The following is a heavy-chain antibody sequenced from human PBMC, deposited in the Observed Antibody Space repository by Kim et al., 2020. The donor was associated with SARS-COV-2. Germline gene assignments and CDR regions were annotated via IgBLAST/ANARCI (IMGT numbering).Heavy chain of an antibody. Sequence: SETLSLTCTVSGGSISSGDYYWSWIRQPPGKGLEWIGYIYYSGSTYYNPSLKSRVTISVDTSKNQFSLTLSSVTAADTAVYYCAGGYGSGARYYYGMDVWGQGTTVTVSS. CDR2: IYYSGST. CDR3: AGGYGSGARYYYGMDV. V-gene: IGHV4-30-4*01. D-gene: IGHD3-10*01. CDR1: GGSISSGDYY. J-gene: IGHJ6*02.